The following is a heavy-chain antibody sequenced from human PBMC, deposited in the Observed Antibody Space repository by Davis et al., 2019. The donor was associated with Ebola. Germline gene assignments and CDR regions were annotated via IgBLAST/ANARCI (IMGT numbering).Heavy chain of an antibody. Sequence: ASVKVSCKASGYTFTNYYMHWVRQAPGQGLEWMGMINPNDGRTIYAQKFQGRVTVTRDTSTTTVYMDLSSLRSEEPALYFCTTPGGQDSGYDVFDIWGQGTMVTVSS. CDR1: GYTFTNYY. CDR2: INPNDGRT. CDR3: TTPGGQDSGYDVFDI. V-gene: IGHV1-46*03. J-gene: IGHJ3*02. D-gene: IGHD5-12*01.